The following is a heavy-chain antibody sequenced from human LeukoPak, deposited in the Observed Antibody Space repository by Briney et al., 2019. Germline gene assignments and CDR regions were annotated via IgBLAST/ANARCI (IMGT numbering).Heavy chain of an antibody. Sequence: GGSLRLSCAASGFTFSSYAMSWVRQAPGKGLEWVSAISGSGGSTYYADSVKGRFTISRDNSKNTLYLQMNSLRAEDTAVYYCAKDLWGRRLVPDFDSWGQGTLVTVSS. CDR2: ISGSGGST. CDR1: GFTFSSYA. CDR3: AKDLWGRRLVPDFDS. J-gene: IGHJ4*02. V-gene: IGHV3-23*01. D-gene: IGHD6-19*01.